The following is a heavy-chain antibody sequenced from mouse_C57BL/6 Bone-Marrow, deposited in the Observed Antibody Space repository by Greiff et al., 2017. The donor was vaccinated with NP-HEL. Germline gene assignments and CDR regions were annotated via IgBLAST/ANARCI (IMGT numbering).Heavy chain of an antibody. CDR2: IRNKANNHAT. J-gene: IGHJ3*01. CDR1: GFTFSDAW. V-gene: IGHV6-6*01. CDR3: TSERRLRGAGFAY. D-gene: IGHD3-2*02. Sequence: EVMLVESGGGLVQPGGSLKLSCAASGFTFSDAWMDWVRQSPEKGLEWVAEIRNKANNHATYYAVSVKGRFTISRDDSKSSVYLQMNSIRAAETGIYYCTSERRLRGAGFAYWGQGTLVTVSA.